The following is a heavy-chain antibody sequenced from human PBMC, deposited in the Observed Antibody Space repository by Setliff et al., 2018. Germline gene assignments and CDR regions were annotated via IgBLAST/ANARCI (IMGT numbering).Heavy chain of an antibody. CDR1: DDSISNYY. D-gene: IGHD2-15*01. V-gene: IGHV4-4*07. Sequence: PSETLSLTCTVSDDSISNYYWIRQTAGKGLEWIGSIYAGEATYYNPSLESRVVISVDSSKKRFSLKVSSVTAADTAVYYCARAIVIVPPNALKVYFDHWGPGVQVTVSS. CDR3: ARAIVIVPPNALKVYFDH. J-gene: IGHJ4*02. CDR2: IYAGEAT.